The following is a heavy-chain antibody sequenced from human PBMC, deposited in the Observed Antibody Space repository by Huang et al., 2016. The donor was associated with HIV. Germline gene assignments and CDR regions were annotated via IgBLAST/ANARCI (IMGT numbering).Heavy chain of an antibody. J-gene: IGHJ6*03. D-gene: IGHD3-10*01. Sequence: QLLLQESGPGLVKPSEALALTCAVSGGSIRSSDYHWGWIRQPPGKGLEWIGSSYYKGRTHYSPSRKSRVTIAVDTSKNLFFLNLTSMTAADTAVYYCARHREGPVAYYSGWGSHLNYMDVWGRGRTVVVSS. V-gene: IGHV4-39*01. CDR3: ARHREGPVAYYSGWGSHLNYMDV. CDR1: GGSIRSSDYH. CDR2: SYYKGRT.